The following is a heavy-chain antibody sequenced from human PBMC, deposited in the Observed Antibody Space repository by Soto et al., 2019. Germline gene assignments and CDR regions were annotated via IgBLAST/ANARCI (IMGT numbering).Heavy chain of an antibody. V-gene: IGHV3-23*01. CDR1: GFTFNNYV. D-gene: IGHD6-13*01. Sequence: GGSLRLSCAASGFTFNNYVLNWVRQAPGKGLEWVSGISTSGDSTYYADSVKGRFTISRDNSKNTLYLQMNSLRAEDTAVYYCAKDPGIAAAGTPKNWFDPWGQGTLVTVSS. J-gene: IGHJ5*02. CDR2: ISTSGDST. CDR3: AKDPGIAAAGTPKNWFDP.